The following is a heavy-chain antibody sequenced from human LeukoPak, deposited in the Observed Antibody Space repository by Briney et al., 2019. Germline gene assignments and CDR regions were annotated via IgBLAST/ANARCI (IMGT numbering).Heavy chain of an antibody. CDR3: ASSYGSGSYSIDY. CDR2: IDPSDSYT. V-gene: IGHV5-10-1*01. Sequence: GESLKISCKGSGYSFTSYWISWVRQMPGKGLEWMGRIDPSDSYTNYSPSFQGHVTISADKSISTAYLQWSSLKASDTAMYYCASSYGSGSYSIDYWGQGTLVIVSS. CDR1: GYSFTSYW. J-gene: IGHJ4*02. D-gene: IGHD3-10*01.